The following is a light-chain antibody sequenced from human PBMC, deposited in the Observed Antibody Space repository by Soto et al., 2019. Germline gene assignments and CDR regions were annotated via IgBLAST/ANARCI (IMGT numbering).Light chain of an antibody. V-gene: IGKV3-11*01. CDR1: QTVGKD. J-gene: IGKJ4*01. Sequence: IVLTQSPATLSLSPGERASLSCRASQTVGKDLAWYQVRPGQAPRLLIFDASTRATGVPPRFSGSRSGSDLTLTISRLDPEDFARNYCQQSSAWPYTFGPGTSVLIK. CDR2: DAS. CDR3: QQSSAWPYT.